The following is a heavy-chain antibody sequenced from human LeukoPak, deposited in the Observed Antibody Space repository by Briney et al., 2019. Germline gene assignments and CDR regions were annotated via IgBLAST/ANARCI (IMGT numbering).Heavy chain of an antibody. CDR1: GFTFSSYA. Sequence: GGSLRLSCAASGFTFSSYAVSWVRQAPGRGLEWVSAISGSGGTYYIPSVKGRFIVSRDNSRNTLYLQLNSLRAEDTAIYYCAREDFRDHTTGFDSWGQGTLVTVSS. V-gene: IGHV3-23*01. CDR2: ISGSGGT. J-gene: IGHJ5*01. CDR3: AREDFRDHTTGFDS. D-gene: IGHD1-1*01.